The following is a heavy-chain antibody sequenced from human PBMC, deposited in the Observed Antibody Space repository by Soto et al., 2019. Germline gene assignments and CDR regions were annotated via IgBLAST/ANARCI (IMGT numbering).Heavy chain of an antibody. D-gene: IGHD3-22*01. CDR2: MFYSGNT. V-gene: IGHV4-39*01. CDR3: ARAFRPFYDNSGYCDY. CDR1: GDSISSSTYY. Sequence: PSETLSLTCTVSGDSISSSTYYWGWIRQPPGKGLEWIGSMFYSGNTYYNPSLKSRVTLSIDTSKNQFSLKLNSVTAADTAVYYCARAFRPFYDNSGYCDYWGQGTLVTVSS. J-gene: IGHJ4*02.